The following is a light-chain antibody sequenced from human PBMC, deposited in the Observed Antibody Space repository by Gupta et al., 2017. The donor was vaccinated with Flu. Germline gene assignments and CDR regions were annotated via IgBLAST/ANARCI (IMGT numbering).Light chain of an antibody. CDR1: QSIVYSDGNTV. Sequence: VALGQPDSISCRSSQSIVYSDGNTVLHLFQQRQGQSPRRLMYLVSHRDSGVQDRFSGSGSDTDFTLKSSRVEAEDVGVYFCKQGAHWPLAFGKGTKVEIQ. J-gene: IGKJ1*01. CDR2: LVS. CDR3: KQGAHWPLA. V-gene: IGKV2-30*01.